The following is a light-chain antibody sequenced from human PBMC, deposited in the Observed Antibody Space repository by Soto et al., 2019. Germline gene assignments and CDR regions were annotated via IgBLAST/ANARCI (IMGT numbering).Light chain of an antibody. CDR3: QQRSNWPPA. CDR2: AAS. V-gene: IGKV1-39*01. Sequence: DIQITQSPSSLSASVGDRVTMTCRASQSISSYLNWYQQKPGKAPKLLIYAASSLQSGVPSRFSGSGSGTDFTLTISSLEPEDFAVYCCQQRSNWPPAFGQGGRLEI. J-gene: IGKJ5*01. CDR1: QSISSY.